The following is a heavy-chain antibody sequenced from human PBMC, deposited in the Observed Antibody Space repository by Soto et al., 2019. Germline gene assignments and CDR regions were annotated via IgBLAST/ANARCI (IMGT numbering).Heavy chain of an antibody. CDR3: ARVPFSQMEYVPWYFDL. J-gene: IGHJ2*01. V-gene: IGHV3-53*03. Sequence: EVQLVESGGHLVQPGGSLRLSCVASGFTFSRNYMSWVRQPPGKGLEWVSTIYSGGNTFYADSVKGRFTISRDNSKNTLYRQMDSLGAEDSAVYYCARVPFSQMEYVPWYFDLWGRGALVTVSS. CDR1: GFTFSRNY. D-gene: IGHD3-3*01. CDR2: IYSGGNT.